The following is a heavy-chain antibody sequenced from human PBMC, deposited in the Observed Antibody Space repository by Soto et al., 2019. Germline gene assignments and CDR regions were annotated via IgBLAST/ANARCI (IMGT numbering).Heavy chain of an antibody. CDR2: ISGSGGST. V-gene: IGHV3-23*01. CDR1: GFTFSSYA. J-gene: IGHJ6*03. Sequence: PGGSLRLSCAASGFTFSSYAMRWVCQAQGKGLEWVSAISGSGGSTYYADSVKGRFTISRDNSKNTLYLQMNSLRAEDTAVYYCAKTGGVVVAATPANYYYYMDVWGKGTTVTVSS. D-gene: IGHD2-15*01. CDR3: AKTGGVVVAATPANYYYYMDV.